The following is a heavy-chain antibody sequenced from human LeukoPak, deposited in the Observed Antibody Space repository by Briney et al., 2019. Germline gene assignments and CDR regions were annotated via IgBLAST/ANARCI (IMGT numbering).Heavy chain of an antibody. V-gene: IGHV4-39*01. CDR1: GGSISSSRYY. J-gene: IGHJ4*02. Sequence: PSETLSLTCTVSGGSISSSRYYWGWIRQPPGKGLEWIGGIYYSGTTYYSSSLKSRVIISVDTSKNQFSLKLSSVTATDTAVYYCARHEAQDFDYWGQGTLVTVSS. CDR2: IYYSGTT. CDR3: ARHEAQDFDY.